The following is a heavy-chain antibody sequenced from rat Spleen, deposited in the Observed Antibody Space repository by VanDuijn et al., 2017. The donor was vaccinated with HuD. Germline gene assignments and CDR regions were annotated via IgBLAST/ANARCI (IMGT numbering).Heavy chain of an antibody. CDR3: AVSGYGY. J-gene: IGHJ2*01. CDR2: INYDGRGT. D-gene: IGHD4-3*01. Sequence: EVQLVESGGGLVQPGRSLKLSCVASGFTFSDYNMAWVRQAPKKGLDWVATINYDGRGTYYRGSVTGRFTISRDNAENTVYLQMNSLRSEDTATYYCAVSGYGYWGQGIMVTVSS. V-gene: IGHV5-7*01. CDR1: GFTFSDYN.